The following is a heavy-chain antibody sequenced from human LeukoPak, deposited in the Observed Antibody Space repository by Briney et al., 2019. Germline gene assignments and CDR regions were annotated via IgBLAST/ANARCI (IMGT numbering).Heavy chain of an antibody. CDR2: TKQDGSEK. V-gene: IGHV3-7*01. J-gene: IGHJ3*02. CDR3: ARVLRTASNAFDI. D-gene: IGHD2-21*02. Sequence: PGGSLRLSCAASGFTFSSYWMSWIRQAPGKGLEWVANTKQDGSEKSYVDSVKGRFTISRDNARNSLSLRMNSLRAEDTAVYYCARVLRTASNAFDIWGQGTMVTVSS. CDR1: GFTFSSYW.